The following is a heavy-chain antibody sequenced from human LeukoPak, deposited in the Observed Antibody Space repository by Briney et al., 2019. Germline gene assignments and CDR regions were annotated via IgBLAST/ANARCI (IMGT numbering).Heavy chain of an antibody. D-gene: IGHD1-26*01. Sequence: PGGSLRLSCAASGFTFNVYAMHWVRQVPGKGPEWISSISGSRDFIYYADSVKGRFTISRDNAKNSLYLDRNSLRVEDTAVYFCVRALVGAAFDTWGQGALVTVSS. CDR2: ISGSRDFI. CDR1: GFTFNVYA. V-gene: IGHV3-21*06. CDR3: VRALVGAAFDT. J-gene: IGHJ4*02.